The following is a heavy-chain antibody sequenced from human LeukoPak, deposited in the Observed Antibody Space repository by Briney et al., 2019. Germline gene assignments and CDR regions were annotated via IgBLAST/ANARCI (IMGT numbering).Heavy chain of an antibody. Sequence: GGSLRLSCAASGFTVGSNYMSWVRQAPGKGLEWVSVIYSGGSTYYADSVKGRFTISRDNSKNTLYLQMNSLRAEDTAVYYCARSLALYYYGMDVWGQGTTVTVSS. CDR3: ARSLALYYYGMDV. J-gene: IGHJ6*02. V-gene: IGHV3-53*01. CDR1: GFTVGSNY. CDR2: IYSGGST.